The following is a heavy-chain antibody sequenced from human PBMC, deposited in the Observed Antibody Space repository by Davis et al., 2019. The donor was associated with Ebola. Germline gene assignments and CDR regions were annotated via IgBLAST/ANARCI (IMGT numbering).Heavy chain of an antibody. V-gene: IGHV1-46*01. Sequence: ASVKVSCKASDYTFTDYLMHWVRQAPGQGLEWMGLINPSIGNTSLAQKFQGRVTLTRDTSTSTVHMDLSSLKSEDTAIYYCASGEFVDFWGQGTLVTVSS. CDR1: DYTFTDYL. CDR2: INPSIGNT. J-gene: IGHJ4*02. D-gene: IGHD3-10*01. CDR3: ASGEFVDF.